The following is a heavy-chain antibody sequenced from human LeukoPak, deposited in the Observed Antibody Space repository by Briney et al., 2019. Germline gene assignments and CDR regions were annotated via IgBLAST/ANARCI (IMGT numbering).Heavy chain of an antibody. CDR2: FDPEDGET. D-gene: IGHD3-10*01. V-gene: IGHV1-24*01. CDR3: ATGVGYGSGSLVWIC. CDR1: GYTLTELS. J-gene: IGHJ4*02. Sequence: ASVKVSCKVSGYTLTELSMHWVRQAPGKRLEWMGGFDPEDGETIYAQKFQGRVTMTEDTSTDTAYMELSSLRSEDTAVYYCATGVGYGSGSLVWICWGQGTLVTVSS.